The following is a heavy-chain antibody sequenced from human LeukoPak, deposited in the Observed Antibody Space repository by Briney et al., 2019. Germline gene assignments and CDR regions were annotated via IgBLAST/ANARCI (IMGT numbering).Heavy chain of an antibody. CDR1: GGSFSIYA. Sequence: SVKVSFKTSGGSFSIYAISWVRQAPGQGLEWMGEIIPIFDTTNYAQKFQGRVTITADESTSTAYMELSSLRSEDTAVYYCARVVETEGFDPWGQGTLVTVSS. V-gene: IGHV1-69*13. J-gene: IGHJ5*02. D-gene: IGHD1-14*01. CDR3: ARVVETEGFDP. CDR2: IIPIFDTT.